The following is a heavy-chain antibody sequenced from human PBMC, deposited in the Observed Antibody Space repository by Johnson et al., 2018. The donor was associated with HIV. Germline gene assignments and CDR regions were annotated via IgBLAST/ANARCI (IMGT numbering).Heavy chain of an antibody. CDR3: ARAYTYGAFDL. D-gene: IGHD3-16*01. CDR1: GFTVSTKY. J-gene: IGHJ3*01. CDR2: VYSGGRT. Sequence: VQLVESGGGLVQPGGSQRLSCAASGFTVSTKYLNWVRQAPGKGLEWVSIVYSGGRTYYADSVKGRFTISRDNSKNTLYLQMNSLRAEDTAVYFCARAYTYGAFDLWGQGTLVTVSS. V-gene: IGHV3-66*01.